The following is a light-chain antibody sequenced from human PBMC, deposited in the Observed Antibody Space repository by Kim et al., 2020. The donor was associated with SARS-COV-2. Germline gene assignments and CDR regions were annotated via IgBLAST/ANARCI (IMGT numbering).Light chain of an antibody. CDR2: DAS. CDR3: QQYNNWPLT. CDR1: QSVSSN. J-gene: IGKJ4*01. V-gene: IGKV3-15*01. Sequence: VYPRERATLPCRASQSVSSNLAWYQQKPGQPPRLLIYDASTRATGTPARFSGSGSGTEFTLTISSLQSEDFAVYYCQQYNNWPLTFGGGTKVDIK.